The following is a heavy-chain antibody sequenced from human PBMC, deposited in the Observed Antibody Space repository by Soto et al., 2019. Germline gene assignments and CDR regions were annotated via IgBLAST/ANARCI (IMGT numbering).Heavy chain of an antibody. D-gene: IGHD3-9*01. CDR1: GFTFSSYA. CDR3: AKDQRRVVLRYFDWLPKFDY. V-gene: IGHV3-23*01. CDR2: ISGSGGST. Sequence: EVQLLESGGGLVQPGGSLRLSCAASGFTFSSYAMSWVRQAPGKGLEWVSAISGSGGSTYYADSVKGRFTISRDNAKNTMYLQMNRLRAEDTAVYYCAKDQRRVVLRYFDWLPKFDYWGQGTLVTVSS. J-gene: IGHJ4*02.